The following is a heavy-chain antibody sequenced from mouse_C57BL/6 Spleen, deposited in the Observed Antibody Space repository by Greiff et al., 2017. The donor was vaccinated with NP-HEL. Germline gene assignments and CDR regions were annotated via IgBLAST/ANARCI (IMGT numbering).Heavy chain of an antibody. CDR1: GYTFTSYG. D-gene: IGHD1-1*01. CDR2: IYPRSGNT. CDR3: ARWDTTVVALYYYAMDY. J-gene: IGHJ4*01. V-gene: IGHV1-81*01. Sequence: VQLQQSGAELARPGASVKLSCKASGYTFTSYGISWVKQRTGQGLEWIGEIYPRSGNTYYNEKFKGKATLTADKSSSTAYMELRSLTSEDSAVYFCARWDTTVVALYYYAMDYWGQGTSVTVSS.